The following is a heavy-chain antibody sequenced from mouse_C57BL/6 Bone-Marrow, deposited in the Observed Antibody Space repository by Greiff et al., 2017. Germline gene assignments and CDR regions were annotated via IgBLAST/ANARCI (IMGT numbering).Heavy chain of an antibody. CDR1: GYSITSGYY. J-gene: IGHJ2*01. V-gene: IGHV3-6*01. CDR3: ERADY. Sequence: EVQLQESGPGLVKPSQSLSLTCSVTGYSITSGYYWNWIRQFPGNKLEWMGYISYDGSNNYNPSLKNRISTTRDTSKNQFFLKWNSVTTEDTSTYYCERADYWGHGTTLSVSS. CDR2: ISYDGSN.